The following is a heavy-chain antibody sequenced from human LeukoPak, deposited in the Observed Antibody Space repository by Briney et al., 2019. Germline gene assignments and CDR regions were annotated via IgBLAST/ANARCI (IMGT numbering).Heavy chain of an antibody. D-gene: IGHD2-15*01. V-gene: IGHV4-59*01. CDR1: RGSMSRYY. J-gene: IGHJ5*02. Sequence: KSSQTLSLTCTVSRGSMSRYYWSWIPQSPGKRLESLGYIDYSGSTNYNPSLKSRLTISLDTSKNQFSLKLTSVTPADTAVYYCARGALGYCSGGNCYGNWFDPWGQGTLVTVSS. CDR2: IDYSGST. CDR3: ARGALGYCSGGNCYGNWFDP.